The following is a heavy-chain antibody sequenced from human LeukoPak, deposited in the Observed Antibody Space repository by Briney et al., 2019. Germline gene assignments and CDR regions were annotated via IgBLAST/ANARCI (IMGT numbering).Heavy chain of an antibody. D-gene: IGHD3-22*01. J-gene: IGHJ4*02. CDR1: GFTFNNYA. V-gene: IGHV3-30*02. Sequence: GGSLRLSCAASGFTFNNYALHWVRQAPGKGLEWVAFIRYDGSNKYYADSVKGRFTIFRDNSKNTLYLQMNSLRAEDTAVYYCAKDPYYYDSSGYYPFDYWGQGTLVTVSS. CDR3: AKDPYYYDSSGYYPFDY. CDR2: IRYDGSNK.